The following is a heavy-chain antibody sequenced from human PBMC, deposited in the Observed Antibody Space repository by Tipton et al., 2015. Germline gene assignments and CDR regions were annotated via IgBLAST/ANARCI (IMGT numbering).Heavy chain of an antibody. Sequence: TLSLTCAVSAYSISSDYYWGWIRQPPGKGLEWIGSISHSGNTYYNPSLKSRVTMSRDTSKNQFSLKLTSVTAADTAVYYCARGHYGMDVWGQGTTVIVS. CDR1: AYSISSDYY. CDR2: ISHSGNT. CDR3: ARGHYGMDV. V-gene: IGHV4-38-2*01. J-gene: IGHJ6*02.